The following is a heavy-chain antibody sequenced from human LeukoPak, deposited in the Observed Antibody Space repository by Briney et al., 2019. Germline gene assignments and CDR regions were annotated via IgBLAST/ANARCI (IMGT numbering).Heavy chain of an antibody. Sequence: SQTLSLTCAVSGGSISSGGYSWSWIRQPPGKGLEWIGYIYHSGSTYYNPSLKSRVTISVDRSKNQFSLELSSVTAADTAVYYCARVRGWYYFDYWGQGTLVTVSS. CDR2: IYHSGST. CDR3: ARVRGWYYFDY. V-gene: IGHV4-30-2*01. D-gene: IGHD6-19*01. CDR1: GGSISSGGYS. J-gene: IGHJ4*02.